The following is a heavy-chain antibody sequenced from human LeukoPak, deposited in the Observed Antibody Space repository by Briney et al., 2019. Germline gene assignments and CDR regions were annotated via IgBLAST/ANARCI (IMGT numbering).Heavy chain of an antibody. CDR2: FHNSGTS. D-gene: IGHD2-8*02. CDR1: DDSISDYY. J-gene: IGHJ4*02. CDR3: TRGAGWRIDY. V-gene: IGHV4-59*01. Sequence: SETLSLTCTVSDDSISDYYRGWIRQPPGKGLEWIGYFHNSGTSTYNPSLKSRVTISADTSKNQFSLKLNSLTTADTAVYYCTRGAGWRIDYWGQGILVTVSS.